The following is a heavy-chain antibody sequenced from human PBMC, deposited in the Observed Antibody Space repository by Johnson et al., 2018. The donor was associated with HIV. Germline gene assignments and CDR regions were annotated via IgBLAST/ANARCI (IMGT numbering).Heavy chain of an antibody. V-gene: IGHV3-30-3*01. CDR2: ISDDGTNT. CDR3: VRCGKYYEMSGDRGDSVYG. Sequence: VQLVESGGGVVQPERSLRLSCAASEFSFSTYAMRWVRQAPGKGLEGVAVISDDGTNTDYADAVKGRFTISRDNSKNTLYLQMKSLRAEDTAVYNCVRCGKYYEMSGDRGDSVYGWGQGTMV. D-gene: IGHD3-22*01. J-gene: IGHJ3*01. CDR1: EFSFSTYA.